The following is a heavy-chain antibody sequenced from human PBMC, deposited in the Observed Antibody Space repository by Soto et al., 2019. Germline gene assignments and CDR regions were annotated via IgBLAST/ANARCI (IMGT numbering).Heavy chain of an antibody. J-gene: IGHJ6*02. CDR3: ARGEPNYDILTGYYSHYYYYSMDV. V-gene: IGHV3-21*01. Sequence: GGSLRLSCAASGFTFSSYSMNWVRQAPGKGLEWVSSISSSSSYIYYADSVKGRFTISRDNAKNSLYLQMNSLRAEDTAVYYCARGEPNYDILTGYYSHYYYYSMDVWGQGTTVTSP. CDR2: ISSSSSYI. CDR1: GFTFSSYS. D-gene: IGHD3-9*01.